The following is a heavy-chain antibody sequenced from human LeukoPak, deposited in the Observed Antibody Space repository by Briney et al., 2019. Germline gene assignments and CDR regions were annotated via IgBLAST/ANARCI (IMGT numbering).Heavy chain of an antibody. D-gene: IGHD2-2*01. CDR1: GFNFSNYS. V-gene: IGHV3-21*04. CDR3: ANSSTSPWWFDP. CDR2: ISSSASYN. Sequence: GGSLRLSCAASGFNFSNYSMNWVRQAPGKGLEWVSAISSSASYNYYADSVKGRFTISSDNSKNTLYLQMNSLRAEDTAVYYCANSSTSPWWFDPWGQGTLVTVSS. J-gene: IGHJ5*02.